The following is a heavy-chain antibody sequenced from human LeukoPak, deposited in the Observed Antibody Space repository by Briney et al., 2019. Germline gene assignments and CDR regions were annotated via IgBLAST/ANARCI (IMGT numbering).Heavy chain of an antibody. D-gene: IGHD1-14*01. CDR1: GGSFSGYY. Sequence: SETLSLTCAVYGGSFSGYYGSWIRQPPGKGLEWIGRIYTSGSTNYNPSLKSRVTMSVDTSKNQFSLKLSSVTAADTAVYYCARDQAFASKSRSEYFDLWGRGTLVTVSS. CDR2: IYTSGST. V-gene: IGHV4-59*10. CDR3: ARDQAFASKSRSEYFDL. J-gene: IGHJ2*01.